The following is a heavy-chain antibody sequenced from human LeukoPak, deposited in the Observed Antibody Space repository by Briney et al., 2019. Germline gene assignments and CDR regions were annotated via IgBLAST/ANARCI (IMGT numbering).Heavy chain of an antibody. Sequence: GGSLRLSCAASGFTFSSYAMSWVCQAPGKGLEWVSAISGSGGSTYYADSVKGRFTISRDNSKNTLYLQMNSLRAEDTAVYYCARLLVDIVAGIHRGSPVFDAFDIWGQGTMVTVSS. CDR2: ISGSGGST. V-gene: IGHV3-23*01. CDR3: ARLLVDIVAGIHRGSPVFDAFDI. CDR1: GFTFSSYA. D-gene: IGHD5-12*01. J-gene: IGHJ3*02.